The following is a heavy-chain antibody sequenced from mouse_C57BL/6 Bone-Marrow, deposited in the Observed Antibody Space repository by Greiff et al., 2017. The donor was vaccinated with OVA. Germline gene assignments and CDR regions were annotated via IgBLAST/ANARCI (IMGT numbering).Heavy chain of an antibody. J-gene: IGHJ4*01. CDR1: GYTFTSYW. CDR3: ERRYSNYGYAMDY. Sequence: QVQLQQPGAELVKPGASVKMSCKASGYTFTSYWITWVKQRPGQGLEWIGDIYPGSGSTNYNEKFKSKATLTVDTSSSTAYMQLSSLTSEDSAVYYCERRYSNYGYAMDYGGQGTAITVTA. CDR2: IYPGSGST. D-gene: IGHD2-5*01. V-gene: IGHV1-55*01.